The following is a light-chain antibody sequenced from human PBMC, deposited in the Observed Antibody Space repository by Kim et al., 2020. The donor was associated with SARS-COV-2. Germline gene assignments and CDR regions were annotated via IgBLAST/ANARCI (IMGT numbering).Light chain of an antibody. CDR1: QGIRSY. CDR3: QQLNSYPLT. CDR2: AAS. Sequence: SASVGDRVTITCRASQGIRSYLAWFQQKPGEAPKLLIYAASTLQTGVPSRFSGSGSGTDFTLTISSLQPEDFATYFCQQLNSYPLTFGGGTKVET. J-gene: IGKJ4*01. V-gene: IGKV1-9*01.